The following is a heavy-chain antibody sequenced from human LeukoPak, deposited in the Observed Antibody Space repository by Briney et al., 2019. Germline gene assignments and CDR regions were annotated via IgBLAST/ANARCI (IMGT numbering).Heavy chain of an antibody. J-gene: IGHJ6*02. V-gene: IGHV4-59*12. Sequence: PSETLSLTCIVSGGSINNNYWSWIRQPPGKGLEWIGCIYYSGSTNYNPSLKGRVTVSVDTSKSQFSLKLSSVTAADTAVYYCARRYYYYYGMDVWGQGTTVTVSS. CDR2: IYYSGST. CDR1: GGSINNNY. CDR3: ARRYYYYYGMDV.